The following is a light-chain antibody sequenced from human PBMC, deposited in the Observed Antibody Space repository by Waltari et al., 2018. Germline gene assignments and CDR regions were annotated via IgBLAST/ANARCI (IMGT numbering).Light chain of an antibody. CDR2: QDT. CDR1: KLGDKY. CDR3: QAWDNVPHVV. V-gene: IGLV3-1*01. J-gene: IGLJ2*01. Sequence: SYELTQPPSVSVSPGQTASITCSGDKLGDKYACWYQQKPGQSPLLVVYQDTKRPSGIPERFAGSKSVDTASLTITGTQAMDEADYYCQAWDNVPHVVFGGGTKLTV.